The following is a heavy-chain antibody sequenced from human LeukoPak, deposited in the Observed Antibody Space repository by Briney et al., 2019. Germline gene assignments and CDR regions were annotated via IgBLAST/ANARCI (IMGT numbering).Heavy chain of an antibody. CDR2: IYYSGST. CDR3: ARTLSYYDYVWGSYRYYYYYMDV. D-gene: IGHD3-16*02. J-gene: IGHJ6*03. CDR1: GGSISSSSYY. V-gene: IGHV4-39*07. Sequence: SETLSLTCTVSGGSISSSSYYWGWIRQPPGKGLEWIGSIYYSGSTYYNPSLKSRVTISVDTSKNQFSLKLSSVTAADTAVYYCARTLSYYDYVWGSYRYYYYYMDVWGKGTTVTVSS.